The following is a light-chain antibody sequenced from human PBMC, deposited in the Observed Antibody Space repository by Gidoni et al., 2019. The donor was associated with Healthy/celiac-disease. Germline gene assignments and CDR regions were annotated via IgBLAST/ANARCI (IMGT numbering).Light chain of an antibody. CDR2: YSS. V-gene: IGKV1-8*01. CDR1: QGISSY. CDR3: QQYYSYPPT. Sequence: AIRMTQSPSSFSASTGDRVTITCRASQGISSYLAWYQQKPGKAPKNLLYYSSTLQSGVPSRFSGSGSGTYFTLTISCLQSEDFATYYCQQYYSYPPTFXGXTKVEIK. J-gene: IGKJ4*01.